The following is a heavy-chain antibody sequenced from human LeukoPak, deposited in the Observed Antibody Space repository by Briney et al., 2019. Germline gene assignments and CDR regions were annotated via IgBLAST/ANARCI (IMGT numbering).Heavy chain of an antibody. V-gene: IGHV4-34*01. CDR1: GDSFNTYY. CDR3: AKKRRRGYYLNSAFDM. Sequence: SQTLSLTCSVNGDSFNTYYWSWIRQPPGKALEWSGEVSHRGTTSYSPSLKSRVTISVETSKNQFSLSVKSVTAADTAIYYCAKKRRRGYYLNSAFDMWGEGTMVTVSS. J-gene: IGHJ3*02. CDR2: VSHRGTT. D-gene: IGHD3-3*01.